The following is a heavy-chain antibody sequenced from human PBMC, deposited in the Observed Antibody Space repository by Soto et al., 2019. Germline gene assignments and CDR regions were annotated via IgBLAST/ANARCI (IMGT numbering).Heavy chain of an antibody. CDR1: GFTFSGYA. D-gene: IGHD6-13*01. V-gene: IGHV3-23*01. J-gene: IGHJ5*02. CDR2: IGSGSP. CDR3: AQDLGSSWYHYNSFAP. Sequence: EVQLLESGGGLAQPGGSLRLSCAASGFTFSGYAMSWVRQAPGKGLEWVSAIGSGSPFYADSVKGRFTISRDNANSMLHLQMNSLRADDTAVYFCAQDLGSSWYHYNSFAPGGQGTLVTVSS.